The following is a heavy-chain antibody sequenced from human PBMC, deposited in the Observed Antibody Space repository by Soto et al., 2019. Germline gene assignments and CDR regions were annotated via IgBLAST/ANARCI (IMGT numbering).Heavy chain of an antibody. D-gene: IGHD6-13*01. Sequence: PGGSLRLSCAASGFTFSSYAMSWVRQAPGKGLEWVSGIIGSGGRTYYADSVKGRFTISRDNSKSTLYLQMNSLRAEDTAIYYCAKDGEGIAAAGPNYYNYGTDVWGQGTTVTVSS. V-gene: IGHV3-23*01. J-gene: IGHJ6*02. CDR2: IIGSGGRT. CDR1: GFTFSSYA. CDR3: AKDGEGIAAAGPNYYNYGTDV.